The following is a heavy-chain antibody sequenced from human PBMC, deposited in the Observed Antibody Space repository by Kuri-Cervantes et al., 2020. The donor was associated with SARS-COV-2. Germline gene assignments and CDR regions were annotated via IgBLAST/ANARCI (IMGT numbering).Heavy chain of an antibody. J-gene: IGHJ5*02. D-gene: IGHD1-1*01. Sequence: SQTLSLTCAVSGYSISSGYYWGWIRQPPGKGLEWIGSIYHSGSTNYNPSLKSRVTISVDTSKNQFSLKLSSVTAVDTAVYYCARSVEAGTTLDWSDPWGQGTLVTVSS. V-gene: IGHV4-38-2*01. CDR2: IYHSGST. CDR1: GYSISSGYY. CDR3: ARSVEAGTTLDWSDP.